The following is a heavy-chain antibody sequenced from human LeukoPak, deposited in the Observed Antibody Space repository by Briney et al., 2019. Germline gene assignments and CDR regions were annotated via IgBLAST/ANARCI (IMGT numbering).Heavy chain of an antibody. V-gene: IGHV1-69*01. D-gene: IGHD4-17*01. CDR2: XIPIFGTA. J-gene: IGHJ5*02. CDR3: ARDPKPTVTTFNWFDP. Sequence: EWLGXXIPIFGTANYAHKFQGRVTITADESTSTAYMELSSLRSEDTAVYYCARDPKPTVTTFNWFDPWGQGTLVTVSS.